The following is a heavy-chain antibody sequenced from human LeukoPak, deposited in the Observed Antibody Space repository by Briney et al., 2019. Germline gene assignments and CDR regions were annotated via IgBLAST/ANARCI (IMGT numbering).Heavy chain of an antibody. CDR1: GYTFTGYY. CDR3: ARDDGGGYDTDYYYYYGMDV. Sequence: ASVKVSCKASGYTFTGYYMHWVRQAPGQGLEWMGWINPNSGGTNYAQKFQGRVTMTRDTSISTAYMELGRLRSDDTAVYYCARDDGGGYDTDYYYYYGMDVWGQGTTVTVSS. J-gene: IGHJ6*02. D-gene: IGHD5-12*01. V-gene: IGHV1-2*02. CDR2: INPNSGGT.